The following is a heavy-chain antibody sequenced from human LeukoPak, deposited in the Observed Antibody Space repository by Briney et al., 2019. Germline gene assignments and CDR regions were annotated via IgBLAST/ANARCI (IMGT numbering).Heavy chain of an antibody. Sequence: GRSLRLSCAASGFTFSSYAMHWVRQAPGKGLEWVAVISYDGSNKYYADSVKGRFTISRDNSKNTLYLQMNSLRAEDTAVYYCAREYYSYGNYYYYYMDVWGKGTTVTVSS. D-gene: IGHD5-18*01. CDR3: AREYYSYGNYYYYYMDV. CDR2: ISYDGSNK. CDR1: GFTFSSYA. V-gene: IGHV3-30*04. J-gene: IGHJ6*03.